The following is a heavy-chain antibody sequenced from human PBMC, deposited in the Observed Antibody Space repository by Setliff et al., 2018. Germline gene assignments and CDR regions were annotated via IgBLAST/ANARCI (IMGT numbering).Heavy chain of an antibody. CDR2: INNYSFKT. J-gene: IGHJ4*02. Sequence: ASVKVSCKASGYTFNNYGITWVRQAPGQGLEWMGWINNYSFKTNYPQKFLGRVTVTTDTSTGTAYMELGSLTSDDTAIYYCARINFYVSSGYNYAPDYWGPGTLVTVSS. D-gene: IGHD3-22*01. CDR3: ARINFYVSSGYNYAPDY. V-gene: IGHV1-18*01. CDR1: GYTFNNYG.